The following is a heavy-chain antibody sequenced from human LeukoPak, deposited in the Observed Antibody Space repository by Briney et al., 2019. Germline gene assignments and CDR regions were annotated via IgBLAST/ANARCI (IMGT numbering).Heavy chain of an antibody. CDR2: IYYSGST. Sequence: SETLSLTCTVSGGSISGSSYYWGWIRQPPGKGLEWIGSIYYSGSTYYNPSLKSRVTISVDTSKNQFSLKLSSVTAADTAVYYCAGHLGYSSSWYPPRPYNWFDPWGQGTLVTVSS. CDR3: AGHLGYSSSWYPPRPYNWFDP. D-gene: IGHD6-13*01. J-gene: IGHJ5*02. V-gene: IGHV4-39*01. CDR1: GGSISGSSYY.